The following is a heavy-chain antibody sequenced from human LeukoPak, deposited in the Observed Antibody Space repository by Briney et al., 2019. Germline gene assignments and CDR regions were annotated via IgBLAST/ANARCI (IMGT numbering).Heavy chain of an antibody. V-gene: IGHV4-39*01. Sequence: SETLSLTCAVSGGSISGSSYFWGWIRQPPGKGLEWIGSIYYSGNTYYNPSLKSRVTISVDTSKNQFSLKLSSVTAADTAVYYCARLKEGIDYWGQGTLVSVSS. CDR1: GGSISGSSYF. J-gene: IGHJ4*02. CDR2: IYYSGNT. CDR3: ARLKEGIDY. D-gene: IGHD3-10*01.